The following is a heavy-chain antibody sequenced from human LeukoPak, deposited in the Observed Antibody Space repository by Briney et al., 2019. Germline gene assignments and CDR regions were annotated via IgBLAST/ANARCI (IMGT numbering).Heavy chain of an antibody. D-gene: IGHD1-26*01. CDR2: VYHTGGT. V-gene: IGHV4-38-2*02. J-gene: IGHJ4*02. Sequence: SETLSLTCTVSGFSISSGYYWAWIRQPPGKGLEWIGSVYHTGGTYYNPSLKSRVTISVDTSRNQFSLRLSSVTPADTAVYYCAREEGATQDANWGQGTLVLVSS. CDR3: AREEGATQDAN. CDR1: GFSISSGYY.